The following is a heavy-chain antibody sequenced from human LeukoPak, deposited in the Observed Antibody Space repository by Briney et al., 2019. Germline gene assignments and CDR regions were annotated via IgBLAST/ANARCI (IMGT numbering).Heavy chain of an antibody. CDR1: GGSFSGYY. D-gene: IGHD4-11*01. CDR2: INHSGST. Sequence: SETLSLTCAVYGGSFSGYYWSWIRQPPGKGLEWIGEINHSGSTNYDPSLKSRVTISVDTSKNQFSLKLSSVTAADTAVYYCARGFDYSNYEKPYYYYGMDVWGQGTTVTVSS. V-gene: IGHV4-34*01. CDR3: ARGFDYSNYEKPYYYYGMDV. J-gene: IGHJ6*02.